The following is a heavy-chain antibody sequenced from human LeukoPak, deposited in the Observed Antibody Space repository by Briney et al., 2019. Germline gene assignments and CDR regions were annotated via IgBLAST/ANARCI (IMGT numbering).Heavy chain of an antibody. CDR1: GFTFSTYA. Sequence: GGSLRLSCVASGFTFSTYAMNWVRQAPGRGLEWVSSISGTGGTTYYADSVKGRFTISRDNSKNTLYLQMNSLRAEDTAVYYCANPYYYGSGSYYGYWGQGTLVTVSS. J-gene: IGHJ4*02. D-gene: IGHD3-10*01. CDR3: ANPYYYGSGSYYGY. V-gene: IGHV3-23*01. CDR2: ISGTGGTT.